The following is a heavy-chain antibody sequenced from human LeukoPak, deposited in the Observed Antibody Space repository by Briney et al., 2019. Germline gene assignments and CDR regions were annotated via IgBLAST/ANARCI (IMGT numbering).Heavy chain of an antibody. CDR2: ISAYDSNT. CDR3: ARAVRGYSYAYLPY. J-gene: IGHJ4*02. CDR1: GYTFSSYG. Sequence: ASVKVSCKASGYTFSSYGISWVRQAPGQGPEWLACISAYDSNTNYAQKLQGRVTMTTDTSTSTAYMNLRSLRSDDAAVYFCARAVRGYSYAYLPYWGQGTLVTVSS. V-gene: IGHV1-18*01. D-gene: IGHD5-18*01.